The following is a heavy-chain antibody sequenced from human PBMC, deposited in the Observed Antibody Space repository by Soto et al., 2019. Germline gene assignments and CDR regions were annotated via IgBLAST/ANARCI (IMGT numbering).Heavy chain of an antibody. CDR1: GFTFSSRA. V-gene: IGHV3-48*01. CDR2: ISSSSSNI. CDR3: AKDRPVKARSGSLSS. Sequence: EVQLVESGGGLVQPGGSLRLSCTASGFTFSSRAMNWVRQFPGRGLEWVSYISSSSSNIDYADSVKGRFTVSRDNSKNTLFLQMNSLRAEDTAMYYCAKDRPVKARSGSLSSWGQGTLVTVSS. D-gene: IGHD1-26*01. J-gene: IGHJ5*02.